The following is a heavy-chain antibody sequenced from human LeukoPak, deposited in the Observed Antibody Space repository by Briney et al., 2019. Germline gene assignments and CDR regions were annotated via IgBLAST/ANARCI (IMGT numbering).Heavy chain of an antibody. CDR3: AKTGYSSGWYGPHSDY. D-gene: IGHD6-19*01. CDR2: ISGSGGST. J-gene: IGHJ4*02. V-gene: IGHV3-23*01. CDR1: GFTFSSYA. Sequence: GGSLRLSCAASGFTFSSYAMSWVRQAPGKGLEWVSAISGSGGSTYYADSVKGRFTISRDNSKNTLYLQMNSLRAEDTAVYYCAKTGYSSGWYGPHSDYWGQGTLVTVSS.